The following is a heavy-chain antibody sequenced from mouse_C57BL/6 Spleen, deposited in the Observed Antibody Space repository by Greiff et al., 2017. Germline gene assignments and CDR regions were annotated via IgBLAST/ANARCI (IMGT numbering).Heavy chain of an antibody. V-gene: IGHV1-80*01. CDR2: IYPGDGDT. J-gene: IGHJ2*01. CDR3: ARDTTVVAADY. CDR1: GYAFSSYW. D-gene: IGHD1-1*01. Sequence: VQLQQSGAELVKPGASVKISCKASGYAFSSYWMNWVKQRPGKGLEWIGQIYPGDGDTNYNGKFKGKATLTADKSSSTAYMQLSSLTAVDSAVYFCARDTTVVAADYGGQGTTLTVSA.